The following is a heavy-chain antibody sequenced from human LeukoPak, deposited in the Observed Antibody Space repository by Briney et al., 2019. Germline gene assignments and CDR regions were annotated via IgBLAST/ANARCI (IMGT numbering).Heavy chain of an antibody. CDR3: SRDGYDDSSGGFFDY. J-gene: IGHJ4*02. V-gene: IGHV3-7*01. CDR1: GFTFSSYW. Sequence: PGGSLRLSCAASGFTFSSYWMNWVRQAPGKGLEWVANIKQDGSEKYYVDSVKGRFTISRDNAKNSLYLQMNSLRAEDTAVYYCSRDGYDDSSGGFFDYWGQGTLVTVSS. D-gene: IGHD3-22*01. CDR2: IKQDGSEK.